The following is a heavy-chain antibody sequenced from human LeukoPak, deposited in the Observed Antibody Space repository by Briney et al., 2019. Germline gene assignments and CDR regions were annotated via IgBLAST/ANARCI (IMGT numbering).Heavy chain of an antibody. Sequence: GGSLRLSCAVSGFTFTNYWMSWARQSPGKGLEWVANIYLDGSRAYYVDSVKGRFTISRDNAKNSLFLQMDSLSAEDTAVYYCGRAGPVTKDHFMDVWGKGTTVTVSS. V-gene: IGHV3-7*01. D-gene: IGHD2-2*01. CDR1: GFTFTNYW. CDR2: IYLDGSRA. J-gene: IGHJ6*03. CDR3: GRAGPVTKDHFMDV.